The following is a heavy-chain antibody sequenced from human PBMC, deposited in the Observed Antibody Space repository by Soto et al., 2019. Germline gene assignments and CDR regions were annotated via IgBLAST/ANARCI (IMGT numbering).Heavy chain of an antibody. CDR2: IYYSGST. Sequence: SETLSLTCTVSGGSISSGDYYWSWIRQPPGKGLEWIGYIYYSGSTYYNPSLKSRVTISVDTSKNQFSLKLSSVTAADTAVYYCARGLVTSWFDPWGQGTLVTVSS. J-gene: IGHJ5*02. CDR1: GGSISSGDYY. V-gene: IGHV4-30-4*01. D-gene: IGHD6-6*01. CDR3: ARGLVTSWFDP.